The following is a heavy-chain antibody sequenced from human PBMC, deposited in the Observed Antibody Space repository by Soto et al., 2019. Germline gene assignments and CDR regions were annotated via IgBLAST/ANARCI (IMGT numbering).Heavy chain of an antibody. V-gene: IGHV2-26*01. J-gene: IGHJ6*02. D-gene: IGHD2-21*01. CDR1: GFSLSNARMG. CDR2: IFSNDEK. Sequence: QVTLKESGPVLVKPTEPLTLTCTVSGFSLSNARMGVSWIRQPPGKALEWLAHIFSNDEKSYSPSLKSRLTISKESSKSQVVLTMTNMDRVDTATYYCARAFIQGGMDVWGQGTTVTVSS. CDR3: ARAFIQGGMDV.